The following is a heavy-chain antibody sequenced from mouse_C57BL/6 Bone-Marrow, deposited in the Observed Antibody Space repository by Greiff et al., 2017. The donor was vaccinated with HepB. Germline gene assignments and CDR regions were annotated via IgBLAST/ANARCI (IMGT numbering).Heavy chain of an antibody. D-gene: IGHD1-1*01. CDR1: GFTFSDYY. V-gene: IGHV5-16*01. Sequence: EVQLVESEGGLVQPGRSMKLSCTASGFTFSDYYMAWVRQVPEKGLEWVANINYDGSSTYYLDSLKSRFIISRDNAKNSLYLQMSSLKSEDTATYYCAREITTDAMDYWGQGTSVTVSS. CDR2: INYDGSST. J-gene: IGHJ4*01. CDR3: AREITTDAMDY.